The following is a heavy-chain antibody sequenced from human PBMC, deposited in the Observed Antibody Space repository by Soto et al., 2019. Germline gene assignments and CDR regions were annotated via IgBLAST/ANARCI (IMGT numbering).Heavy chain of an antibody. D-gene: IGHD1-20*01. J-gene: IGHJ6*02. CDR1: GFTFSSYG. CDR2: ISYDGSNK. Sequence: PGGSLRLSCAASGFTFSSYGMHWVRQAPGKGLEWVAVISYDGSNKYYADSVKGRFTISRDNSKNTLYLQMNSLRAEDTAVYYCAKEYNWGYYYYGMDVWGQGTTVTVSS. V-gene: IGHV3-30*18. CDR3: AKEYNWGYYYYGMDV.